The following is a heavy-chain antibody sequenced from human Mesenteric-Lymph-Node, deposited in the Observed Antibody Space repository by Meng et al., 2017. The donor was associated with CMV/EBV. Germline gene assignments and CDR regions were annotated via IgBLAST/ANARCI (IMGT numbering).Heavy chain of an antibody. CDR1: GGTFSNYA. V-gene: IGHV1-69*05. Sequence: SVKVSCKASGGTFSNYAISWVRQAPGQGLEWMGGFIPIFGTAKYAQRFQGRVTITTDESTSTAYMELSSLRSEDTAVYYCARDGDPQQQLGTTHFDYWGQGTLVTVSS. CDR2: FIPIFGTA. D-gene: IGHD6-13*01. CDR3: ARDGDPQQQLGTTHFDY. J-gene: IGHJ4*02.